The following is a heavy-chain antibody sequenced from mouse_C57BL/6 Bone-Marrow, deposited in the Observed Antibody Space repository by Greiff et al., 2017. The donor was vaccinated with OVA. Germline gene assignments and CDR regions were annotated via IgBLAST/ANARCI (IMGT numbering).Heavy chain of an antibody. V-gene: IGHV7-3*01. CDR1: GFTFTDYY. J-gene: IGHJ1*03. CDR3: AVLPDYYGSSSYWYFDV. D-gene: IGHD1-1*01. Sequence: DVMLVESGGGLVQPGGSLSLSCAASGFTFTDYYMSWVRQPPGKALEWLGFIRNKANGYTTEYSASVKGRFTISRDISPSILYLQMNTLRAEDSATYYCAVLPDYYGSSSYWYFDVWGTGTTVTVSS. CDR2: IRNKANGYTT.